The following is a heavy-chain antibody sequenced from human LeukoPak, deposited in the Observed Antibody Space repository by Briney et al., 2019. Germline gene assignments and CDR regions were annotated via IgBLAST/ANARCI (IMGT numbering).Heavy chain of an antibody. V-gene: IGHV4-39*01. Sequence: SETLSLTCAVSGGSISSATSYWGWIRQPPGKGLEWLGRIYYSGSTFYNPSLKSRVTISVDTSKNQFSLRLSSVAAADTAVYYCASNSITMVRGVVYDAFGIWGQGTMVTVSS. CDR1: GGSISSATSY. CDR3: ASNSITMVRGVVYDAFGI. J-gene: IGHJ3*02. CDR2: IYYSGST. D-gene: IGHD3-10*01.